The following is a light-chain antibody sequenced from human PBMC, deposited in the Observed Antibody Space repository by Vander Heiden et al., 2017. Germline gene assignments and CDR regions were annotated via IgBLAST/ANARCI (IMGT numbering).Light chain of an antibody. V-gene: IGLV2-23*03. CDR2: EGS. CDR3: CSYAGSSTFDVV. J-gene: IGLJ2*01. Sequence: QSALTQPASVSGSPGQSITISCTGTSSDVGSYNLVSWYQQHPGKPPKLMIYEGSKRPSGVSNRFSGSKSGNTASLTISGLQAEDEADYYCCSYAGSSTFDVVFGGGTKLTV. CDR1: SSDVGSYNL.